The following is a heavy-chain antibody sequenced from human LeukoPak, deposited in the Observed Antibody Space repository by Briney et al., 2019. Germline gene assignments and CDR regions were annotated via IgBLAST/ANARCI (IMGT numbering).Heavy chain of an antibody. CDR2: IYPGDSDT. CDR3: ARHRVPGGYYYYGMDV. CDR1: GYSFTSYW. Sequence: GESLKISCKGSGYSFTSYWIGWVRQMPEKGLEWMGIIYPGDSDTRYSPSFQGQVTISADKSISTAYLQWSSLKASDTAMYYCARHRVPGGYYYYGMDVWGQGTTVTVSS. V-gene: IGHV5-51*01. J-gene: IGHJ6*02. D-gene: IGHD4-23*01.